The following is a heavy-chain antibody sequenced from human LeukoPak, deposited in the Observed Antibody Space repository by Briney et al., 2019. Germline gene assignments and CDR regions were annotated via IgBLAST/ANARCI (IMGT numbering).Heavy chain of an antibody. D-gene: IGHD1-14*01. CDR3: ARNTSPGGYFDL. V-gene: IGHV4-4*07. CDR2: IYTSGST. CDR1: GGSFSGYY. Sequence: SETLSLTCAVSGGSFSGYYWSWIRQPAGKGLEWIGRIYTSGSTNYNPSLKSRVTMSVDTSKNQFSLKLNSVTAADTAVYYCARNTSPGGYFDLWGRGTLVTVSS. J-gene: IGHJ2*01.